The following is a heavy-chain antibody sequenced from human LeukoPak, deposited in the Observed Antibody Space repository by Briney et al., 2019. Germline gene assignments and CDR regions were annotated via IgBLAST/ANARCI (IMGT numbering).Heavy chain of an antibody. CDR3: ARDGDGYNFDY. Sequence: PGRSLRLSCAASGYTFSNYWMHWVRHGPGKGLEWVSRISRDGRGTDYADSVKGRFTISRDNAKNTLYLQMNSLRVEDMAVYYCARDGDGYNFDYWGQGTLVTVSS. V-gene: IGHV3-74*01. CDR2: ISRDGRGT. CDR1: GYTFSNYW. D-gene: IGHD5-24*01. J-gene: IGHJ4*02.